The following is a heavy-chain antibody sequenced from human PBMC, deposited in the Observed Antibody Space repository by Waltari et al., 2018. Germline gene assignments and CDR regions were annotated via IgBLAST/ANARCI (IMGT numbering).Heavy chain of an antibody. Sequence: EVQLMESGGGLVQPGGSLRLSCTASGFTFSSHWMTWVRQAPGKGLEGVANIKEEGSEKYYVDSVKGRFTISRDNAKNSLYLQMNSLRVEDAAVYYCARLIGGTLTEYYQWGQGTLVTVPS. CDR1: GFTFSSHW. CDR2: IKEEGSEK. CDR3: ARLIGGTLTEYYQ. D-gene: IGHD1-26*01. J-gene: IGHJ1*01. V-gene: IGHV3-7*01.